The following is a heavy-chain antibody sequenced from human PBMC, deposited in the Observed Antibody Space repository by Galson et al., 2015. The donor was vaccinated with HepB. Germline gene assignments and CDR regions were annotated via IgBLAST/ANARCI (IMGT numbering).Heavy chain of an antibody. CDR2: ISGSGGST. V-gene: IGHV3-23*01. J-gene: IGHJ4*02. Sequence: SLRLSCAASGFTFSSYAMSWVRQAPGKGLEWVSAISGSGGSTYYADSVKGRFTISRDNSKNTLYLQMNSLRAEDTAVYYCAKDTPYDSSGYVRYFDYWGQGTLVTVSS. CDR3: AKDTPYDSSGYVRYFDY. CDR1: GFTFSSYA. D-gene: IGHD3-22*01.